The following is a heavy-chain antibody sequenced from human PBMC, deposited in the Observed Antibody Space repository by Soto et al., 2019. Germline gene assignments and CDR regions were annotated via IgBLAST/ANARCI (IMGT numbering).Heavy chain of an antibody. CDR2: ISYDGSNK. J-gene: IGHJ4*02. Sequence: GGSLRLSCAASGFTFSSYGMHWVRQAPGKGLEWVAAISYDGSNKYYADSVKGRFTISRDNAKNTLYLQMNSLRAEDTAVYYCARERRYYDFWGGPDYWGQGTLVSVSS. V-gene: IGHV3-30*03. CDR3: ARERRYYDFWGGPDY. D-gene: IGHD3-3*01. CDR1: GFTFSSYG.